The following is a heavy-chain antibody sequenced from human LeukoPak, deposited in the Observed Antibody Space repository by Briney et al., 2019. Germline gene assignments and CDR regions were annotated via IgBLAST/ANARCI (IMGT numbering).Heavy chain of an antibody. D-gene: IGHD2-15*01. V-gene: IGHV3-23*01. CDR3: VKNVVVKRYIDY. Sequence: GGSLRLSCAASGFTFSNHAMSWVRQTPGKGLQWISVISGSGRTTEYADSVKGRLTISRDNSKNTLSLQMNSLRVEDTAIYYCVKNVVVKRYIDYWGQGTLVTVSS. CDR1: GFTFSNHA. J-gene: IGHJ4*02. CDR2: ISGSGRTT.